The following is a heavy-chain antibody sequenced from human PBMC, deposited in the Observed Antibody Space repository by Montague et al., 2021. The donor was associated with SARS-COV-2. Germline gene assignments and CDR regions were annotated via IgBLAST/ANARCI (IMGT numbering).Heavy chain of an antibody. CDR3: ARDVGLLNDY. CDR2: ISYDGSNK. V-gene: IGHV3-30*04. D-gene: IGHD2-21*02. Sequence: SLRLSCAASGFTFSSYAMHWVRQAPGKGLEWVAVISYDGSNKYYADSVKGRFTISRDNSKNTLYLQMNSLRAEDTAVYYCARDVGLLNDYWGQGTPVTVSS. CDR1: GFTFSSYA. J-gene: IGHJ4*02.